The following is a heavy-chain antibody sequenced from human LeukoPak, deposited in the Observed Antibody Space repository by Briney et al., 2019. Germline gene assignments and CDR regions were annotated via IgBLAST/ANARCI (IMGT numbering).Heavy chain of an antibody. V-gene: IGHV4-59*01. D-gene: IGHD6-19*01. CDR1: GGSISSYY. Sequence: SETLSLTCTVSGGSISSYYWSWIRQPPGKGLEWIGYIYYSGSTHYNPSLKSRVTISVDTSKNQFSLKLSSVTAADTAVYYCAKAVAGTRVWFDPWGQGTLVTVSS. CDR2: IYYSGST. J-gene: IGHJ5*02. CDR3: AKAVAGTRVWFDP.